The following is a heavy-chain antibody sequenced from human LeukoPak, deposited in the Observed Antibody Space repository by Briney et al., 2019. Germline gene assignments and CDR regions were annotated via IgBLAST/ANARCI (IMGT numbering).Heavy chain of an antibody. V-gene: IGHV3-30*18. CDR1: GYTFSNYG. D-gene: IGHD6-25*01. CDR3: SKDAAGLTSDLAASSHEF. J-gene: IGHJ4*02. CDR2: ISYSGDVK. Sequence: GGSLRLSCTASGYTFSNYGMNWVRQAPGKGLEWLSVISYSGDVKFYADSVKGRFTISRDNSKNTVYLQMNNLADEDTAVYYCSKDAAGLTSDLAASSHEFWGEGTLVTVSS.